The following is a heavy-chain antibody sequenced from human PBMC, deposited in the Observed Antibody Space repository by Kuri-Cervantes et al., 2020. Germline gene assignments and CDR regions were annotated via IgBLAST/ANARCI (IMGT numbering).Heavy chain of an antibody. CDR1: GGSISSSSYY. CDR2: IYYSGST. J-gene: IGHJ6*02. Sequence: SETLSFTCTVSGGSISSSSYYWGWIRQPPGKGLEWIGSIYYSGSTYYNPSLKSRVTISVDTSKNQVSLQLNSVTPEDTAVHYCARAQGNFASGRNGMDVRGQGTTVTVSS. CDR3: ARAQGNFASGRNGMDV. V-gene: IGHV4-39*01. D-gene: IGHD3-10*01.